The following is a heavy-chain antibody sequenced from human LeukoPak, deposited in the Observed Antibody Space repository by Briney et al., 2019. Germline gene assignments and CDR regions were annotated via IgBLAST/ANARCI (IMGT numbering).Heavy chain of an antibody. J-gene: IGHJ4*02. Sequence: GGSLRLSCAASGFTFSDYAMTWVRQAPGKGLEWVSSISGSGGSTYYADSVKGRFTISRDNSKNTLYLQMNSLRAEDTAVYYCAKVGSGYSSSWYHDYWGQGTLVTVSS. CDR1: GFTFSDYA. CDR3: AKVGSGYSSSWYHDY. CDR2: ISGSGGST. V-gene: IGHV3-23*01. D-gene: IGHD6-13*01.